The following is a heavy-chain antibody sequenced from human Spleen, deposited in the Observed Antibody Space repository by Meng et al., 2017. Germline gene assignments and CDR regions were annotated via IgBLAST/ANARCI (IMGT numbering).Heavy chain of an antibody. D-gene: IGHD1/OR15-1a*01. CDR1: GDSISRSESY. CDR3: VRSRAWVRTGFDP. Sequence: QPQLQESGPGLVKPSETPIPTCSVSGDSISRSESYWGWIRQSPGKGLEWIGSIGHSGFTYYTPSLESRVTVSVDTSRSQFSLELTSVTAADTAVYYCVRSRAWVRTGFDPWGQGTLVTVSS. J-gene: IGHJ5*02. V-gene: IGHV4-39*01. CDR2: IGHSGFT.